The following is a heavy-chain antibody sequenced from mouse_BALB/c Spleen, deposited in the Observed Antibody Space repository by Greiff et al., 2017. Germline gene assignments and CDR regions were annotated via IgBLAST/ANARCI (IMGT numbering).Heavy chain of an antibody. CDR3: ATYDYRRVYAMDY. D-gene: IGHD2-4*01. CDR2: ISYSGST. V-gene: IGHV3-2*02. J-gene: IGHJ4*01. CDR1: GYSITSDYA. Sequence: EVKLQESGPGLVKPSQSLSLTCTVTGYSITSDYAWNWIRQFPGNKLEWMGYISYSGSTSYNPSLKSRISITRDTSKNQFFLQLNSVTTEDTATYYCATYDYRRVYAMDYWGQGTSVTVSS.